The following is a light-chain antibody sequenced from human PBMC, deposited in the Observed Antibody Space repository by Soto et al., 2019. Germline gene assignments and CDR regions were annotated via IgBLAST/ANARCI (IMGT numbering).Light chain of an antibody. J-gene: IGLJ1*01. CDR2: DVS. V-gene: IGLV2-11*01. Sequence: QSALTRPRSVSGSPGQSVTISCTGTSSDVDDYNYVSWFQQHPGKAPKLMIYDVSERPSGVPDRFSGSKSGNTASLTISGLQAEDEADYYCCSYGGTFYVFGTGTKVTVL. CDR1: SSDVDDYNY. CDR3: CSYGGTFYV.